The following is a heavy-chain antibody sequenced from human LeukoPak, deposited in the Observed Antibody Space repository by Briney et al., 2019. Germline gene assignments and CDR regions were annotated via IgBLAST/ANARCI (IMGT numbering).Heavy chain of an antibody. Sequence: ASVKVSCKVSGYTLTELSMHWVPQAPGKGLEWMGGFDPEDGETIYAQKFQGRVTMTEDTSTDTAYMELSSLRSEDTAVYYCATGVVRGGVAHLDYWGQGTLVTVSS. D-gene: IGHD2-21*01. CDR1: GYTLTELS. CDR2: FDPEDGET. CDR3: ATGVVRGGVAHLDY. J-gene: IGHJ4*02. V-gene: IGHV1-24*01.